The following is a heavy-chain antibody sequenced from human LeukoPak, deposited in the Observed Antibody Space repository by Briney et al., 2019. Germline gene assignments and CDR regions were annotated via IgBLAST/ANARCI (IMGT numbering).Heavy chain of an antibody. J-gene: IGHJ4*02. CDR3: ARDGGQWLVPSDY. D-gene: IGHD6-19*01. CDR1: GFTFDDYG. Sequence: PGGSLRLSCAASGFTFDDYGMSWVRHAPGKGLEWVFGINWNGGSTGYADSVKGRFAISRDNAKNSLYLQMNSLRAEDTALYYCARDGGQWLVPSDYWGQGTLVTVSS. CDR2: INWNGGST. V-gene: IGHV3-20*04.